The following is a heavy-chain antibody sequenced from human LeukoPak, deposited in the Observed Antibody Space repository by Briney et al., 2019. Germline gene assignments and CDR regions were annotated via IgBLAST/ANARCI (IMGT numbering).Heavy chain of an antibody. CDR1: GFTFDDYA. D-gene: IGHD5-12*01. CDR2: ISWNSGSI. CDR3: AKDVARVENAFDI. V-gene: IGHV3-9*01. Sequence: PGGSLRLSCAASGFTFDDYAMHWVRRAPGKGLEWVSGISWNSGSIGYADSVKGRFTISRDNAKNSLYLQMNSLRAEDTALYYCAKDVARVENAFDIWGQGTMVTVSS. J-gene: IGHJ3*02.